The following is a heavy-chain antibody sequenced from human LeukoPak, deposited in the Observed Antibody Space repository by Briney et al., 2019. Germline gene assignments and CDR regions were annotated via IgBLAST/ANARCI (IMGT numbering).Heavy chain of an antibody. CDR1: GFTFSSYS. V-gene: IGHV3-48*01. J-gene: IGHJ6*03. D-gene: IGHD3-9*01. CDR3: ARVLRYFDWLEGYYMDV. Sequence: GGSLRLSCAASGFTFSSYSMNWVRQAPGKGLEWVSYISSSSSTIYYADSVKGRFTISRDNAKNSLYLQMSSLRAEDTAVYYCARVLRYFDWLEGYYMDVWGKGTTVTVSS. CDR2: ISSSSSTI.